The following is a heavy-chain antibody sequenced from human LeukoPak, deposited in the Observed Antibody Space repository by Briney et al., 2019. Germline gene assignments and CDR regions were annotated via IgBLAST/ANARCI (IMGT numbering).Heavy chain of an antibody. CDR3: ARSRKSIAARQGFDY. CDR2: IRYDGSNK. Sequence: GGSLRLSCAASGFTFSSYGMHWVRQAPGKGLEWVAFIRYDGSNKYYADSVKGRFTISRDNSKNTLYLQMNSLRAEDTAVYYCARSRKSIAARQGFDYWGQGTLVTVSS. CDR1: GFTFSSYG. V-gene: IGHV3-30*02. J-gene: IGHJ4*02. D-gene: IGHD6-6*01.